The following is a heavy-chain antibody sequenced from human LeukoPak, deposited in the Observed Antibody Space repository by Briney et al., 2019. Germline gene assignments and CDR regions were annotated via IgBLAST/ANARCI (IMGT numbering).Heavy chain of an antibody. CDR1: GGTFSSYA. CDR3: ARDRGGVPYFQD. Sequence: ASVKLSCKTSGGTFSSYAISCVRHAPGQGLEWKGGIIPIFGTANYAQKFQGRVTITTDESTSTAYVELRRQSCENTAVYYCARDRGGVPYFQDWGKGTLVAVSS. J-gene: IGHJ4*02. D-gene: IGHD3-16*01. CDR2: IIPIFGTA. V-gene: IGHV1-69*05.